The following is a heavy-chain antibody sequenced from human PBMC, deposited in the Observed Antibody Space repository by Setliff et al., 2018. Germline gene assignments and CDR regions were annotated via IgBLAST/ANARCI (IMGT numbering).Heavy chain of an antibody. CDR1: GFTFSDFS. CDR2: IKEDGSHK. CDR3: ARDTGWGTFDT. V-gene: IGHV3-7*01. J-gene: IGHJ5*02. D-gene: IGHD6-19*01. Sequence: GGSLRLSCAASGFTFSDFSINWVRQAPGKGLEWVANIKEDGSHKYYVDSVKGRFTISRDNAKNSLYLQMNSLRADDTAVYYCARDTGWGTFDTWGQGTLVTVSS.